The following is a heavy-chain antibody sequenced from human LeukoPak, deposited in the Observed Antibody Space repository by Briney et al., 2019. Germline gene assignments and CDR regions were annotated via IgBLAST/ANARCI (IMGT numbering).Heavy chain of an antibody. V-gene: IGHV1-18*01. J-gene: IGHJ5*02. CDR2: ISGYSGKT. CDR3: VRVGSAYGDPLEFDL. CDR1: GYSFNKFG. D-gene: IGHD2-21*01. Sequence: VASVKVSCKASGYSFNKFGISWVRRAPGQGLEWMGWISGYSGKTDSAQKLQDRVTMTTDNSTGTAYLELRSLRSDDTAVYFCVRVGSAYGDPLEFDLWGQGTLVTVSA.